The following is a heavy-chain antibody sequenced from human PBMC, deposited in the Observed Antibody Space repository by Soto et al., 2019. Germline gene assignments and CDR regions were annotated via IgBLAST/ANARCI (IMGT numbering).Heavy chain of an antibody. J-gene: IGHJ4*02. CDR3: ARTYYYDSTGYYRTFDY. CDR1: GFTFGSYA. D-gene: IGHD3-22*01. V-gene: IGHV3-23*01. Sequence: GGSLRLSCAASGFTFGSYAMSWVRLAPGKGLEWVSVAGPSGSSTFYADSVRGRFAISRDNVENTLYLQMNSLRVADTALYFCARTYYYDSTGYYRTFDYWGQGTLVTVSS. CDR2: AGPSGSST.